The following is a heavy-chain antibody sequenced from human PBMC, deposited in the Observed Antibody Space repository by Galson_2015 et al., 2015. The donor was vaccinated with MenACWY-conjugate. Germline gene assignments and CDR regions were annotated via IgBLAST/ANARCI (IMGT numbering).Heavy chain of an antibody. CDR2: IGATSATI. V-gene: IGHV3-21*01. Sequence: SLRLSCAASGFTFSSFSMNWVRQAPGKGLEWVSSIGATSATIYYADSVKGRFTISRDNAKNSLYLQMNSLRAEDTAVYYCARTAGSVPPWGRGTLVTVSS. CDR3: ARTAGSVPP. J-gene: IGHJ5*02. D-gene: IGHD6-13*01. CDR1: GFTFSSFS.